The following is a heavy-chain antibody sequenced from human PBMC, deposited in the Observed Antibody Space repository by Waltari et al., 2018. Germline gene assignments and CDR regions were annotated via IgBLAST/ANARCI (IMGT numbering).Heavy chain of an antibody. D-gene: IGHD6-6*01. CDR3: ATSSSIAARPGAFDI. V-gene: IGHV4-30-4*08. J-gene: IGHJ3*02. Sequence: QVQLQESGPALVNPSQTLSLTCTVSGGSISSGHYYSSWIRQPPGKGLEWIGYIYYSGSTYYNPSLKSRVTISVDTSKNQFSLKLSSVTAADTAVYYCATSSSIAARPGAFDIWGQGTMVTVSS. CDR2: IYYSGST. CDR1: GGSISSGHYY.